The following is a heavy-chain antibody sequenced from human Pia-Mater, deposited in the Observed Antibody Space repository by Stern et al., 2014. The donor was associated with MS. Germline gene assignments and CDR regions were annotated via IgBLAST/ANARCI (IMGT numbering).Heavy chain of an antibody. CDR2: ISSSSSYI. V-gene: IGHV3-21*01. CDR3: ARDSSSWYGVDY. D-gene: IGHD6-13*01. J-gene: IGHJ4*02. CDR1: GFTFSSYS. Sequence: VQLVQSGGGLVKPVGSLRLSCAASGFTFSSYSLNWVRQAPGKGLEWVSSISSSSSYIYYADSVKGRFTISRDNAKNSLYLQMNSLRAEDTAVYYCARDSSSWYGVDYWGQGTLVTVSS.